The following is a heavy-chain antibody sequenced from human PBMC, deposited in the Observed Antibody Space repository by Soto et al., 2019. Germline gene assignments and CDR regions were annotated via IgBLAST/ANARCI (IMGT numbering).Heavy chain of an antibody. CDR1: GFTFSSYT. J-gene: IGHJ3*02. V-gene: IGHV3-21*01. CDR2: ISSSSSYI. Sequence: EVQLVESGGGLVKPGGSLRLSCAAFGFTFSSYTMNWVRQAPGKGLEWVSSISSSSSYIYYADSVKGRFTISTDNAKACEYLQVHALSAEAAAVYLCGRHRGGDLEAFDIWGQGTMVTVSS. D-gene: IGHD3-16*01. CDR3: GRHRGGDLEAFDI.